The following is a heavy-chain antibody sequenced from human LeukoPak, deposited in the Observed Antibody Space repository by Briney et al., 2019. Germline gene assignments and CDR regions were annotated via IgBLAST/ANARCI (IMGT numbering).Heavy chain of an antibody. J-gene: IGHJ6*02. V-gene: IGHV3-21*01. CDR3: ARDLLPLNYGMDV. D-gene: IGHD2-15*01. CDR2: ISSSSSYI. CDR1: GFTFSSYS. Sequence: TGGSLRLSCAASGFTFSSYSMNWVRQAPGKGLEWVSSISSSSSYIYYADSVKGRFTISRDNAKNSLYLQMNSLRAEDTAVYYCARDLLPLNYGMDVWGQGTTVTVSS.